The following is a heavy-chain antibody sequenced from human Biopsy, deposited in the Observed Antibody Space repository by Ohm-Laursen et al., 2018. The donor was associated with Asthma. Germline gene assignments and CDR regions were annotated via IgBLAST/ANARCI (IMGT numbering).Heavy chain of an antibody. J-gene: IGHJ4*02. Sequence: TQTLTLTCSFSGFSLSSSGANVNWIRQPPGKALEWLSRIDWEEDKFYSTSLRTRLTISKGSSEDQVVLTMTNMGPVDTATYYCTRHNDYWGPGILVTVSS. D-gene: IGHD1-14*01. CDR1: GFSLSSSGAN. CDR2: IDWEEDK. V-gene: IGHV2-70*04. CDR3: TRHNDY.